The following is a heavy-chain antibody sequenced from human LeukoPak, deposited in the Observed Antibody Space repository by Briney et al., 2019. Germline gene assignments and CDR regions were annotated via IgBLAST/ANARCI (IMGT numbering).Heavy chain of an antibody. V-gene: IGHV1-18*04. D-gene: IGHD2-2*02. Sequence: ASVKVSCKASGYTFTGYYMHWVRQAPGQGLEWMGWISAYNGNTNYAQKLQGRVTMTTDTSTSTAYMELRSLRSDDTAVYYCARDGADIVVVPAAIIPPNKRTYYYYYMDVWGKGTTVTVSS. CDR1: GYTFTGYY. CDR3: ARDGADIVVVPAAIIPPNKRTYYYYYMDV. J-gene: IGHJ6*03. CDR2: ISAYNGNT.